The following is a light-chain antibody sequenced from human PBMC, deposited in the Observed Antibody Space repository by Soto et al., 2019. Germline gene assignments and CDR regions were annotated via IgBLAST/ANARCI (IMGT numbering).Light chain of an antibody. CDR2: EVS. J-gene: IGLJ1*01. CDR1: SSDVGGYNY. V-gene: IGLV2-14*01. CDR3: SSYTSSSTLV. Sequence: LTQPASVSGSPGQSITISCTGSSSDVGGYNYVSWYQQHPGKAPRLMISEVSNRPSRVSNRFSGSKSGNTASLTISGLQAEDVADYYCSSYTSSSTLVFGTGTKVTVL.